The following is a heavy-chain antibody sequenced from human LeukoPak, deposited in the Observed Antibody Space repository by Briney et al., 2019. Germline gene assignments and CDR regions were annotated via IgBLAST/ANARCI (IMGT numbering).Heavy chain of an antibody. D-gene: IGHD6-13*01. Sequence: GGSLRLSCAASGFTFSSYGMSWVRQAPGKGLEWVSAISGSGGSTYYADSVKGRFTISRDNSKNTLYLQMNSLRAEDTAVYHCARDRSASSWSSDGFDIWGQGTMVTVSS. CDR1: GFTFSSYG. CDR2: ISGSGGST. CDR3: ARDRSASSWSSDGFDI. V-gene: IGHV3-23*01. J-gene: IGHJ3*02.